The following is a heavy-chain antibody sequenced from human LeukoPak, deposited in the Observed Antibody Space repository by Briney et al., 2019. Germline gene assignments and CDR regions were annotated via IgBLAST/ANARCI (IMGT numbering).Heavy chain of an antibody. Sequence: SETLSLTCTVSGGSISSSSYYWGWIRQPPGKGLEWIGSIYYSGSTYYNPSLKSRVTISVDTSKNQFSLKLSSVTAADTAVYYCARRNSVGATLYYFDYWGQGTLVTVSS. V-gene: IGHV4-39*07. CDR1: GGSISSSSYY. D-gene: IGHD1-26*01. CDR2: IYYSGST. J-gene: IGHJ4*02. CDR3: ARRNSVGATLYYFDY.